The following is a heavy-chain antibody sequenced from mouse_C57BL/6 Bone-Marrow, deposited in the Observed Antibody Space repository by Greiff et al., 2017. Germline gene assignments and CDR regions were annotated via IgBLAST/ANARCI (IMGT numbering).Heavy chain of an antibody. Sequence: LVESGPELVKPGASVKISCKASGYAFSSSWMNWVKQRPGKGLEWIGRIYPGDGDTNYNGKFKGTATLTADKSSSTAYMQLRSLTSEDSAVYFCARGGYDAWFAYWGQGTLVTVSA. CDR3: ARGGYDAWFAY. J-gene: IGHJ3*01. CDR1: GYAFSSSW. D-gene: IGHD2-2*01. V-gene: IGHV1-82*01. CDR2: IYPGDGDT.